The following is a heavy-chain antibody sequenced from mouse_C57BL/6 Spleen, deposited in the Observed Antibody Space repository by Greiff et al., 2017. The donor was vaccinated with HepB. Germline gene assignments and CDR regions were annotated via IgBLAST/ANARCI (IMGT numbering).Heavy chain of an antibody. V-gene: IGHV1-69*01. D-gene: IGHD2-4*01. Sequence: KESCKASGYTFTSYWMHWVKQRPGQGLEWIGEIDPSDSYTNYNQKFKGKSTLTVDKSSSTAYMQLSSLTSEDSAVYYCARGDYGFAYWGQGTLVTVSA. J-gene: IGHJ3*01. CDR3: ARGDYGFAY. CDR2: IDPSDSYT. CDR1: GYTFTSYW.